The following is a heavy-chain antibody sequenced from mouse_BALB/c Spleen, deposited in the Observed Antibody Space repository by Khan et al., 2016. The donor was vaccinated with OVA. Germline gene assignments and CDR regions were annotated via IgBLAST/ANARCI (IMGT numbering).Heavy chain of an antibody. CDR2: ISYSGNT. J-gene: IGHJ2*01. Sequence: EVELVESGPGLVKPSQSLSLTCIVTGYSITSDYAWNWIRQFPGNKLEWMGYISYSGNTKYNPSLKSRISITRDTSKNQFFLQLNSVTTEDTATYYCARIYGGDFDYWGQGTTLTVSS. D-gene: IGHD1-1*01. CDR1: GYSITSDYA. V-gene: IGHV3-2*02. CDR3: ARIYGGDFDY.